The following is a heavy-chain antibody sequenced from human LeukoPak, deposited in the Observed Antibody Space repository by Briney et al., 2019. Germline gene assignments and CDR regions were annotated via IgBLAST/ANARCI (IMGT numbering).Heavy chain of an antibody. Sequence: GGSLRLSCAASGFTVSTNYMTWVRQAPGKGLNWVSIINTGGYTYYIDSVKGRFTISRDKSKNTLYLQMTFLNVEDTAVYYCARESGSYLQWGQGTLVTVSS. J-gene: IGHJ4*02. D-gene: IGHD1-26*01. CDR2: INTGGYT. CDR1: GFTVSTNY. CDR3: ARESGSYLQ. V-gene: IGHV3-53*01.